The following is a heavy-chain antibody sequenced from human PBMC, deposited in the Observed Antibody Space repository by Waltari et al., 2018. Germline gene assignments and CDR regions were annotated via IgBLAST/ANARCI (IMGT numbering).Heavy chain of an antibody. CDR2: ISYDGSNK. J-gene: IGHJ3*02. Sequence: VQLVESGGGVVQPGRSLRLSCAASGFTFSSSGMHWVRQAPGKGLGWVAVISYDGSNKYDADSVKGRFTISRDNSKNTLYLQMNSLRAEDTAVYYCATGQGSAFDIWGQGTMVTVSS. D-gene: IGHD3-10*01. CDR1: GFTFSSSG. V-gene: IGHV3-30*03. CDR3: ATGQGSAFDI.